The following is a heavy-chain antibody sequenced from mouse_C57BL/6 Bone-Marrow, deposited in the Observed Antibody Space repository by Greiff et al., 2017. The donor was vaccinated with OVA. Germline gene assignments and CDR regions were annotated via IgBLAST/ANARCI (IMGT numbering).Heavy chain of an antibody. D-gene: IGHD2-4*01. J-gene: IGHJ4*01. V-gene: IGHV1-15*01. CDR3: TRYDYDGMDY. Sequence: VQLQQSGAELVRPGASVTLSCKASGYTFTDYEMHWVKQTPVHGLEWIGAIDPETGGTAYNQKFKGKAILTADKSSSTAYMELRSLTSEDSAVYYCTRYDYDGMDYWGQGTSVTVSS. CDR2: IDPETGGT. CDR1: GYTFTDYE.